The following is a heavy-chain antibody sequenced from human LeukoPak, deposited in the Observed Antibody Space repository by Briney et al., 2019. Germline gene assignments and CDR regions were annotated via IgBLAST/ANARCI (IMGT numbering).Heavy chain of an antibody. CDR2: ISAYNGNT. D-gene: IGHD5-12*01. CDR1: GYTFTSYG. Sequence: GASVKVSCKASGYTFTSYGISWVRQAPGQGLEWMRWISAYNGNTNYAQKLQGRVTFTADKSTTTASMELSSLKSDDTAVYYRVRSGYYYDWFDPWGQGTLVTV. CDR3: VRSGYYYDWFDP. V-gene: IGHV1-18*01. J-gene: IGHJ5*02.